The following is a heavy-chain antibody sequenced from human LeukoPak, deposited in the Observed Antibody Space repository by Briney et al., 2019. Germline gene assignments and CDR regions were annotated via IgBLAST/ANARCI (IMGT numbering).Heavy chain of an antibody. J-gene: IGHJ4*02. CDR1: GFTFSSYA. Sequence: PGGSLRLSCAASGFTFSSYAMSWVRQAPGKGLELVSAMSGSGGSTYYADSLNGRFTISRDNSKNTLYLQMNSLRTEDTAVYYCAKDPLKSRTAMVRWFDYWGQGTLVTVSS. D-gene: IGHD5-18*01. CDR3: AKDPLKSRTAMVRWFDY. V-gene: IGHV3-23*01. CDR2: MSGSGGST.